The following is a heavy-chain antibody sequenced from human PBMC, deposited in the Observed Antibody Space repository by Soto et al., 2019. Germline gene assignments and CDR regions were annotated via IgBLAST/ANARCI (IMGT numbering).Heavy chain of an antibody. J-gene: IGHJ4*02. CDR3: ATGSGWYSPDY. CDR2: IDNDGSSR. V-gene: IGHV3-74*01. D-gene: IGHD6-19*01. Sequence: EVQLVESGGGLVQPGGSLRLSCAASGFTFSSNWMHWVRQDPGQGLVWVSRIDNDGSSRDYADSVKGRFTISRDNAKNTLYLEMSSLRAEDTAVYYCATGSGWYSPDYWGQGTLVTVSS. CDR1: GFTFSSNW.